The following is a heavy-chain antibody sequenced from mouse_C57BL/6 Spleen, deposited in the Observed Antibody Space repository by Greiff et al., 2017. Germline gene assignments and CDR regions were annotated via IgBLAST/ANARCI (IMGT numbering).Heavy chain of an antibody. D-gene: IGHD2-3*01. V-gene: IGHV1-63*01. CDR3: ARGGIYDGYYYPVAY. J-gene: IGHJ3*01. Sequence: QVQLQQSGAELVRPGTSVKMSCKASGYTFTNYWIGWAKQRPGHGLEWIGDIYPGGGYTNYNEKFKGKATLTADKSSSTAYMQFSSLTTEDSAIYYCARGGIYDGYYYPVAYWGQGTLVTVSA. CDR1: GYTFTNYW. CDR2: IYPGGGYT.